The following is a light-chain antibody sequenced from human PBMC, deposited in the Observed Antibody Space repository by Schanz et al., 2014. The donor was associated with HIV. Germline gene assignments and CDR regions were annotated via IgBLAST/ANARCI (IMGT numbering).Light chain of an antibody. Sequence: EIVMTQSPGTLSLSPGERATLSCRASQSVSSSYLAWYQQKPGQAPRLLIYGASSRATGIPDRFSGSGSGTDFTLTISILEPEDFAVYYCQYFGNSGGTFGGGTKVEIK. V-gene: IGKV3-20*01. CDR2: GAS. J-gene: IGKJ4*01. CDR1: QSVSSSY. CDR3: QYFGNSGGT.